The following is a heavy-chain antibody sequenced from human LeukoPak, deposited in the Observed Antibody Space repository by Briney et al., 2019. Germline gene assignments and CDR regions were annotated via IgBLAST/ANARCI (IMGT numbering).Heavy chain of an antibody. CDR1: GFTFSSYS. J-gene: IGHJ4*02. D-gene: IGHD4-17*01. Sequence: GGSLRLSCAASGFTFSSYSMNWVRQAPGKGLEWVSYISSRSSTIYYADSVKGRFTISRDNAKNSLYLQMNSLRAEDTAVYYCARGRGYGDVKGIIDYWGQGTLVTVSS. CDR3: ARGRGYGDVKGIIDY. CDR2: ISSRSSTI. V-gene: IGHV3-48*01.